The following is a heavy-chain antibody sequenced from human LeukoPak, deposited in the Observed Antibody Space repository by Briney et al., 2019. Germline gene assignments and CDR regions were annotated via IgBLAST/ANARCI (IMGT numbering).Heavy chain of an antibody. J-gene: IGHJ3*02. D-gene: IGHD6-19*01. V-gene: IGHV1-69*04. CDR2: ITPVFDMA. CDR1: GGTFNNYA. Sequence: GASVKVCCKVSGGTFNNYAISWVRQAPGQGLEWMGRITPVFDMANYAQKFQGTVTITADKSTSTVYMELSSLRNEDTAVYYCAIIALVPMWGQGTKVTVSS. CDR3: AIIALVPM.